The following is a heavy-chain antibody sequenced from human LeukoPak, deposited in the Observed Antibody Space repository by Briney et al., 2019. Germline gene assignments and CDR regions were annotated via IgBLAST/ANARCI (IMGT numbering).Heavy chain of an antibody. D-gene: IGHD3-22*01. CDR1: GGSISSYY. CDR2: IYYSGST. V-gene: IGHV4-59*08. CDR3: ARLSTRGYYDSSGYSLLY. Sequence: SETLSLTCTVSGGSISSYYWSWIRQPPGKGLEGIGYIYYSGSTNYNPSLKSRVTISVDTSKNQFSLKLSSVTAADTAVYYCARLSTRGYYDSSGYSLLYWGQGTLVTVSS. J-gene: IGHJ4*02.